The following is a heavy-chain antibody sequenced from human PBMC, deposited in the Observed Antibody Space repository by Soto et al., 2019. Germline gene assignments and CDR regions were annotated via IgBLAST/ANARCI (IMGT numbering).Heavy chain of an antibody. CDR3: AKPIITIFGVVSYYYYGMDV. CDR2: ISGSGGST. J-gene: IGHJ6*02. CDR1: GFTFSSYA. D-gene: IGHD3-3*01. V-gene: IGHV3-23*01. Sequence: PGGSLRLSCAASGFTFSSYAMSWVRQAPGKGLEWVSAISGSGGSTYYADSVKGRFTISRDNSKNTLYLQMNSLRAEDTAVYYCAKPIITIFGVVSYYYYGMDVWGQGTTVTVSS.